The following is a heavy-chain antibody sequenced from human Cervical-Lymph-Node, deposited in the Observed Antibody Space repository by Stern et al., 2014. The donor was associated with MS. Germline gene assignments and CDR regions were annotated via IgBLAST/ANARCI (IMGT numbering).Heavy chain of an antibody. CDR3: ASPLDVVPAATWFADY. J-gene: IGHJ4*02. CDR2: IYYSGRT. V-gene: IGHV4-39*01. D-gene: IGHD2-2*01. Sequence: QVQLQESGPGLVKPSGTLSLTCTVSGASISSSSYYWGWIRQPPGKGLEWIGAIYYSGRTKYNPSLESRVTISVDTAKNQFSLKVALVTAADTAVYYCASPLDVVPAATWFADYWGQGLLVTVSS. CDR1: GASISSSSYY.